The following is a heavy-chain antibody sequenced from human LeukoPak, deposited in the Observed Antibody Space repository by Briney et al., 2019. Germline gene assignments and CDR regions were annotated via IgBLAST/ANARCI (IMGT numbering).Heavy chain of an antibody. J-gene: IGHJ6*02. CDR1: GFTFSSYA. V-gene: IGHV3-23*01. CDR2: ISGSGGST. CDR3: ARDRRFEIAAAGRDGMDV. D-gene: IGHD6-13*01. Sequence: GGSLRLSCAASGFTFSSYAMSWVRQAPGKGLEWVSAISGSGGSTYYTDSVKGRFTISRDNSKNTLYLQMNSLRAEDTAVYYCARDRRFEIAAAGRDGMDVWGQGTTVTVSS.